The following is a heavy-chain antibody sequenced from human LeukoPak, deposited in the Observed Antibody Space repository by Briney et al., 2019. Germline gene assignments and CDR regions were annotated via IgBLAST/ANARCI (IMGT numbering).Heavy chain of an antibody. Sequence: GASVKVSCKASGYPFTTYYIHWVPQAPGQGLEWMGIINPTGGSTTYAQKFQGRVTMTRDTSTSTVFMEVNSLRSEDTAVYYCALYSSTWYWGQGTLVTVSS. V-gene: IGHV1-46*01. D-gene: IGHD6-13*01. CDR2: INPTGGST. CDR3: ALYSSTWY. CDR1: GYPFTTYY. J-gene: IGHJ4*02.